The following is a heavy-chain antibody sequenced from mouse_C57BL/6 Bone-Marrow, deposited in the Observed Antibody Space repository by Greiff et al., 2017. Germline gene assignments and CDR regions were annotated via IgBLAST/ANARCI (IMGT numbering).Heavy chain of an antibody. CDR2: IYPRDGST. J-gene: IGHJ4*01. CDR1: GYTFTDHT. Sequence: VQLQQSDAELVKPGASVKISCKVSGYTFTDHTIHWMNPTPTQARAWTAYIYPRDGSTKYNEKFKGKATLTADKSSSTAYMQLNSLTSEDSAVYFCARSYFYGRGTLYAMDYWGQGTSVTVSS. CDR3: ARSYFYGRGTLYAMDY. D-gene: IGHD1-1*01. V-gene: IGHV1-78*01.